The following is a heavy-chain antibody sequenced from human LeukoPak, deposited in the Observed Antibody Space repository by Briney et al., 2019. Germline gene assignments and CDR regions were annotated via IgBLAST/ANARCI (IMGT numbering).Heavy chain of an antibody. D-gene: IGHD5-24*01. CDR1: GFTFSSYG. V-gene: IGHV3-33*06. CDR2: IWYDGSNK. Sequence: GGSLRLSCAASGFTFSSYGMHWVRQAPAKGLEWVAVIWYDGSNKYYADSVKGRFTISRDNSKNTLYLPMNSLIAEDTAVYYCAKGGDGYNYFDYWGQGTLVTVSS. J-gene: IGHJ4*02. CDR3: AKGGDGYNYFDY.